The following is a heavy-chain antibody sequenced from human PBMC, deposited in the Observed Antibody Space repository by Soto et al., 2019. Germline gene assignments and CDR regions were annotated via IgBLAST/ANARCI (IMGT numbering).Heavy chain of an antibody. CDR1: GVSIRSRNW. D-gene: IGHD3-10*01. J-gene: IGHJ5*02. CDR3: ARELVRVNNNWFDP. V-gene: IGHV4-4*02. CDR2: IYHSGST. Sequence: QVQLQESGPGLVKPSVTLSLTCAVAGVSIRSRNWWSWVRQPPGTGLEWIGEIYHSGSTNYKPSLKSGVTISVDKYKNQFSLKLSSVTAADTAVYYCARELVRVNNNWFDPWGQGTLVTVSS.